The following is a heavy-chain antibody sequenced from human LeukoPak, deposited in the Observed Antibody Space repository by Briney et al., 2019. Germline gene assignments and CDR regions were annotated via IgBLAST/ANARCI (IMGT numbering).Heavy chain of an antibody. CDR3: ARAQVGATGYYFDY. D-gene: IGHD1-26*01. V-gene: IGHV4-34*01. Sequence: PSETLSLTCAVYGGSFSDYYWSWIRQPPGKGLEWIGEIYHNGSTNYNPSLKSRVTISLDTSKNQFSLKLSSVTAADTAVYYCARAQVGATGYYFDYWGQGTLVTVSS. CDR1: GGSFSDYY. CDR2: IYHNGST. J-gene: IGHJ4*02.